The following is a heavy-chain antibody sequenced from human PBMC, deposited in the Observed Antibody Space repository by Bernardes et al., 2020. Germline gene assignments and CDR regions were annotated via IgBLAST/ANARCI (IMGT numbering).Heavy chain of an antibody. CDR2: INHSGST. Sequence: SEPRSLTCAVYGGSFSGYYWSWIRQPPGKGLEWIGEINHSGSTNYNPSLKSRVTISVDTSKNQFSLKLSSVTAADTAVYYCARVRITTPPRRKKDPASGGWFDPWGQGTLVTVSS. CDR3: ARVRITTPPRRKKDPASGGWFDP. CDR1: GGSFSGYY. V-gene: IGHV4-34*01. J-gene: IGHJ5*02. D-gene: IGHD3-3*01.